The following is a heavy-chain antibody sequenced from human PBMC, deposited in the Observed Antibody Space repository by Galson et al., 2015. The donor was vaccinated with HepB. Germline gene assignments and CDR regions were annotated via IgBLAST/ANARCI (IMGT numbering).Heavy chain of an antibody. J-gene: IGHJ5*02. Sequence: SLRLSCAASGFTFSSYSMNWVRQAPGKGLEWVSSISSSSSYIYYADSVKGRFTISRDNAKNSLYLQINSLRAEDTAVYYCARDARPAAIPNWFDPWGQGTLVTVSS. CDR3: ARDARPAAIPNWFDP. CDR2: ISSSSSYI. CDR1: GFTFSSYS. V-gene: IGHV3-21*01. D-gene: IGHD2-2*01.